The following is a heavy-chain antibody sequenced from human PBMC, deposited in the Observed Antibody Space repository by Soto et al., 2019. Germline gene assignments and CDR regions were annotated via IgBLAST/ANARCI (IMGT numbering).Heavy chain of an antibody. Sequence: QVQLVESGGGVVQAGTSLILSCAASGFVFNTYAMHWVRQAPGKGLEWVAVISFGGTNYYYADSVKGRFIISRDNSKNTLYLQMNSLRAEDTAVYYCATDRGATPEDYWGQGTLLTVSS. D-gene: IGHD1-26*01. CDR1: GFVFNTYA. CDR2: ISFGGTNY. V-gene: IGHV3-30-3*01. J-gene: IGHJ4*02. CDR3: ATDRGATPEDY.